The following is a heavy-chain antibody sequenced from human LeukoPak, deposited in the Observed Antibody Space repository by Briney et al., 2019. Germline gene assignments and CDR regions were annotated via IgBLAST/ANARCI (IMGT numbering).Heavy chain of an antibody. D-gene: IGHD4-17*01. CDR3: TTDHGEYALVY. CDR2: IKSKVAGGTT. Sequence: PGGSLRLSCAASGFTFTNAWVSCVRQAPGKGLEWVGHIKSKVAGGTTDYAAPVKGRFTISRDDSKNTLYLQMNSLKTEDTALYYCTTDHGEYALVYWGQGTLVTVSS. CDR1: GFTFTNAW. V-gene: IGHV3-15*01. J-gene: IGHJ4*02.